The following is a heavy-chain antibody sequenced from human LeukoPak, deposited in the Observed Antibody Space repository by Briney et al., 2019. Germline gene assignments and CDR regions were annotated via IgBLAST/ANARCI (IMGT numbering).Heavy chain of an antibody. CDR3: ARGKGDVDL. CDR2: IYTSGST. D-gene: IGHD5-24*01. V-gene: IGHV4-61*02. CDR1: GGSISSGSYY. J-gene: IGHJ5*02. Sequence: PSETLSLTCTVSGGSISSGSYYWSWIRQPAGMGLEWIGRIYTSGSTNYNPSLKSRVTISVDTSKNQFSLKLSSVTAADTAVYYCARGKGDVDLWGQGTLVTVSS.